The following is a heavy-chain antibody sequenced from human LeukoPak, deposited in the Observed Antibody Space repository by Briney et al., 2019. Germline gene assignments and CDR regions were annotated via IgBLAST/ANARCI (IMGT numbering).Heavy chain of an antibody. CDR2: ISSSSSYI. CDR1: GFTLSTYT. CDR3: AREVVRNWFDP. D-gene: IGHD3-22*01. J-gene: IGHJ5*02. V-gene: IGHV3-21*01. Sequence: GSLRLSCAASGFTLSTYTMNWVRQAPGKGLEWVSSISSSSSYIYYADSVKGRFTISRDNAKNSLYLQMNSLRAEDTAVYYCAREVVRNWFDPWGQGTLVTVSS.